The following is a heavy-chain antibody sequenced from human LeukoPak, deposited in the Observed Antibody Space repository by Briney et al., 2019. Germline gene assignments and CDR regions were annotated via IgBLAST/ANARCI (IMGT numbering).Heavy chain of an antibody. CDR3: ARVTGPAHFDY. Sequence: SETLSLTCAVYGGSFSGYYWSWIRQPPGKGLEWIGEINHSGSTNYNPSLKSRVTISVDTSKNQFSLKLSSVTAADTAVYYCARVTGPAHFDYWGQGTLVTVSS. J-gene: IGHJ4*02. V-gene: IGHV4-34*01. CDR2: INHSGST. CDR1: GGSFSGYY. D-gene: IGHD3-10*01.